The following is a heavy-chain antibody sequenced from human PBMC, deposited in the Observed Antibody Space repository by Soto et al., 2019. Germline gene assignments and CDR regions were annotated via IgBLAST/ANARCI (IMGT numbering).Heavy chain of an antibody. CDR1: GFTFSSYG. CDR3: AKVRGDSSGYLSYFDY. CDR2: ISYDGSNK. V-gene: IGHV3-30*18. J-gene: IGHJ4*02. Sequence: QVQLVESGGGVVQPGRSLRLSCAASGFTFSSYGMHWVRQAPGKGLEWVAVISYDGSNKYYADSVKGRFTISRDNSKNTLYLQMNSLRAEDTAVYYCAKVRGDSSGYLSYFDYWGQGTLVTVSS. D-gene: IGHD3-22*01.